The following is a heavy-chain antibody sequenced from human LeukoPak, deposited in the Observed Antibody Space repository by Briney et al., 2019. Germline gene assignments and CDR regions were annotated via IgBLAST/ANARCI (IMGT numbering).Heavy chain of an antibody. CDR1: GYTFTSYY. CDR2: INPSGGST. J-gene: IGHJ4*02. V-gene: IGHV1-46*01. CDR3: ARGNSSSWPLPDY. D-gene: IGHD6-13*01. Sequence: ASVKVSCKASGYTFTSYYMHWVRQAPGQGLEWMGIINPSGGSTSYAQKFQGRVTMTRNTSISIAYMELSSLRSEDTAVYYCARGNSSSWPLPDYWGQGTLVTVSS.